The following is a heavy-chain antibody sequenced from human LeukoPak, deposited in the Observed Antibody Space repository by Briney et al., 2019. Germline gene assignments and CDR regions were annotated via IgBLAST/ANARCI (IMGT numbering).Heavy chain of an antibody. V-gene: IGHV1-8*02. D-gene: IGHD2/OR15-2a*01. Sequence: ASVKVSCKASGYTFTGYYMHWVRQAPGQGLEWMGWMNPNSGNTGYAQKFQGRVTMTRNTSISTAYMELSSLRSEDTAVYYCARLSTFDPWGQGTLVTVSS. CDR2: MNPNSGNT. CDR1: GYTFTGYY. J-gene: IGHJ5*02. CDR3: ARLSTFDP.